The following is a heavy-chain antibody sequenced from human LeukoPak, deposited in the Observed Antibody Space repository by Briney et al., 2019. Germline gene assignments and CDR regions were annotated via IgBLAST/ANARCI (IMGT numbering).Heavy chain of an antibody. CDR1: GGSFSGYY. V-gene: IGHV4-34*01. J-gene: IGHJ6*03. D-gene: IGHD3-16*02. Sequence: SETLSLTCAVYGGSFSGYYWSWIRQPPGKGLEWIGEINHSGSTNYNPSLKSRVTISVDTSKNQFSLKLSSVTAADTAVYYCATTPPYDYVWGSYRYNYYYYMDVWGKGTTVTISS. CDR3: ATTPPYDYVWGSYRYNYYYYMDV. CDR2: INHSGST.